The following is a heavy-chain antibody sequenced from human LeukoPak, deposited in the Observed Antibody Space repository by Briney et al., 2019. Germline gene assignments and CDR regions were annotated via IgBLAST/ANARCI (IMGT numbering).Heavy chain of an antibody. V-gene: IGHV3-30*18. CDR1: GFTFSSYG. CDR2: ISYDGSNK. D-gene: IGHD3-10*01. CDR3: AKLRGSDKDLWYFDL. J-gene: IGHJ2*01. Sequence: GRSLRLSCAASGFTFSSYGMHWVRQAPGKGLEWVAFISYDGSNKYYADSVKGRFTISRDNSKHTLYMQMNSLRAEDTAVYHCAKLRGSDKDLWYFDLWGRGTLVTVSS.